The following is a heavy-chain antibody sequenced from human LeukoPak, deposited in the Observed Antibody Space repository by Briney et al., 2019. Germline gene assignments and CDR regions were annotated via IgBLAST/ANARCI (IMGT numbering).Heavy chain of an antibody. CDR2: FSGGVDTT. D-gene: IGHD2-15*01. J-gene: IGHJ4*02. CDR3: AKATLRTCSGAMCNYFDN. V-gene: IGHV3-23*01. Sequence: PGGSLRLSCAASGFTFDSYAMRWVRQTPGKGLEWVSTFSGGVDTTYYADSVKGRFTISRDNSKNTLDLQMNSLGAEDTAVYYCAKATLRTCSGAMCNYFDNWAGGTLVTVSS. CDR1: GFTFDSYA.